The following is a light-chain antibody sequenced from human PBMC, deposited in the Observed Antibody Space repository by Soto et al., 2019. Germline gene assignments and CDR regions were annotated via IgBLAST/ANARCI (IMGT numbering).Light chain of an antibody. Sequence: QSVLTQPPSASGTPGPRVTISCSGTTSNIGRNTENWYQQLPGQAPNLLFYYNKQRPSGVPDRLSGSKSGTSASLAISGLQFEYEALYYCAACNDSLEGMVFGGGTKPTVL. V-gene: IGLV1-44*01. CDR1: TSNIGRNT. CDR3: AACNDSLEGMV. CDR2: YNK. J-gene: IGLJ3*02.